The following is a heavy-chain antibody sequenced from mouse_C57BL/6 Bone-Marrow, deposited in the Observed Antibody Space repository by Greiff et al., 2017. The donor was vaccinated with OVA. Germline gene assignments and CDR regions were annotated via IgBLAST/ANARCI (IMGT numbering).Heavy chain of an antibody. CDR3: ARGDYPWVGKDY. D-gene: IGHD5-5*01. CDR1: GYTFTSYW. J-gene: IGHJ2*01. Sequence: VQLQQPGAELVKPGASVKMSCKASGYTFTSYWITWVKQRPGQGLEWIGVIYPGSGSTNYNEKFKSKATLTVDTSSSTAYMPLSSLTSEDSAVYDCARGDYPWVGKDYWGQGTTLTVSS. CDR2: IYPGSGST. V-gene: IGHV1-55*01.